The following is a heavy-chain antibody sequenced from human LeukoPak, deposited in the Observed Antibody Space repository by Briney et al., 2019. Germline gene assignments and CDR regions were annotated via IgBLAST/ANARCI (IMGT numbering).Heavy chain of an antibody. J-gene: IGHJ3*02. CDR2: IISSSSTI. V-gene: IGHV3-48*04. D-gene: IGHD3-10*01. CDR1: GFTFCSYG. Sequence: GGSLRLSCAESGFTFCSYGMHWVRQAPGKGLEWVSYIISSSSTIYYADSVKGRFTISRDNAKNSLYLQMNSLRAEDTAVYYCARDQDGSGTYYPDAFDIWGQGTMVTVSS. CDR3: ARDQDGSGTYYPDAFDI.